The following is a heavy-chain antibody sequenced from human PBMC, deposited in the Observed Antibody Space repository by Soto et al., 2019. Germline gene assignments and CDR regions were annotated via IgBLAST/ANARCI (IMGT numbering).Heavy chain of an antibody. CDR3: AKDRVGYCSSTSCYTSPDY. D-gene: IGHD2-2*02. CDR1: GFTFSSYG. J-gene: IGHJ4*02. CDR2: ISYDGSNK. V-gene: IGHV3-30*18. Sequence: QVQLVESGGGVVQPGRSLRLSCAASGFTFSSYGMHWVRQAPGKGLEWVAVISYDGSNKYYADSVTGRFTISRDNSKNTLYLQMNSLRAEDTAVYYCAKDRVGYCSSTSCYTSPDYWGQGTLVTVSS.